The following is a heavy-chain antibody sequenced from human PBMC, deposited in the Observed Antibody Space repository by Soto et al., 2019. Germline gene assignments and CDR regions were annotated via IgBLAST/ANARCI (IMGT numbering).Heavy chain of an antibody. D-gene: IGHD2-15*01. CDR2: IKQDGSEK. CDR1: GFTFSSYW. J-gene: IGHJ4*02. V-gene: IGHV3-7*01. Sequence: GGSLRLSCAASGFTFSSYWMSWVRQAPGKGLEWVANIKQDGSEKYYVDSVKGRFTISRDNAKNSLYLQMNSLRAEDTAVYYCARDSKPIVVVVAATPAPVDYWGQGTLVTVSS. CDR3: ARDSKPIVVVVAATPAPVDY.